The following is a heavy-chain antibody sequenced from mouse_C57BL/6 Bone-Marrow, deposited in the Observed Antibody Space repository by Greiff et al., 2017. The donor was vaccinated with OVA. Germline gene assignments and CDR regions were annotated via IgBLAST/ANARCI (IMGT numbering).Heavy chain of an antibody. J-gene: IGHJ1*03. CDR3: AGQLGRYWYFDV. CDR1: GFSLTSYG. V-gene: IGHV2-2*01. CDR2: IWSGGST. Sequence: VQLKQSGPGLVQPSQSLSITCTVSGFSLTSYGVHWVRQSPGKGLEWLGVIWSGGSTDYNAAFISRLSISKDNSKSQVFFKMNSLQADDTAIYYCAGQLGRYWYFDVWGTGTTVTVSS. D-gene: IGHD4-1*02.